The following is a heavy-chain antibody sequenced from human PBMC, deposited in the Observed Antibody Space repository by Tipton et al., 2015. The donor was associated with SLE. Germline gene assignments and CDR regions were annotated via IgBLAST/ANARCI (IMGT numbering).Heavy chain of an antibody. V-gene: IGHV4-61*01. D-gene: IGHD6-19*01. Sequence: TLSLTCTVSSGSVSSGNYQWSWFRQPPGKGLECIGYIHNTGYTNYNPSLKSRLTMSVDTSNNQFSLKLNSVTAADTAVYYCASIELGWYNFYWGQGTLVTVSS. J-gene: IGHJ4*02. CDR3: ASIELGWYNFY. CDR2: IHNTGYT. CDR1: SGSVSSGNYQ.